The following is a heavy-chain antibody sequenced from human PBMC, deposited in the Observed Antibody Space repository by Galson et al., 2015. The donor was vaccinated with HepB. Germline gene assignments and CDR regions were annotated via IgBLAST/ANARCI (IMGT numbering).Heavy chain of an antibody. D-gene: IGHD5-12*01. CDR2: IIPILGIA. CDR1: GGTFSSYA. Sequence: QSGAEVTKPGESLRISCKASGGTFSSYAISWVRQAPGQGLEWMGRIIPILGIANYAQKFQGRVTITADKSTSTAYMELSSLRSEDTAVYYWAIGGEYSGYDFSDYYYYMDVWGKGTTVTVSS. V-gene: IGHV1-69*04. CDR3: AIGGEYSGYDFSDYYYYMDV. J-gene: IGHJ6*03.